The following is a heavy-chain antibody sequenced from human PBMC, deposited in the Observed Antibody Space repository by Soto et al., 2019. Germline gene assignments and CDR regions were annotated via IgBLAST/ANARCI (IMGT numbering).Heavy chain of an antibody. D-gene: IGHD3-3*01. CDR2: IIPIFGTA. CDR3: ASAIYDFWSGYHSSPYYYYGMDV. Sequence: SVKVSCKASGGTFSSYAISWVRQAPGQGLEWMGGIIPIFGTANYAQKFQGRVTITADKSTSTAYMELSSLRSEDTAVYYCASAIYDFWSGYHSSPYYYYGMDVWGQGTTVTVSS. CDR1: GGTFSSYA. V-gene: IGHV1-69*06. J-gene: IGHJ6*02.